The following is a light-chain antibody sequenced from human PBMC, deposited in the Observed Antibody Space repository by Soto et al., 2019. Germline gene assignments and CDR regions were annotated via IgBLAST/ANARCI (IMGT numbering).Light chain of an antibody. CDR1: SSDVGGYSY. CDR2: DVS. V-gene: IGLV2-14*01. J-gene: IGLJ1*01. CDR3: ASYTTSITYE. Sequence: QSVLTQPASVSGSPGQSIAISCTGTSSDVGGYSYVSWYQQQPGKAPKLVISDVSNRPSGVSDRVSGSKSGNTASLTISGLQTEDEADYYCASYTTSITYELGTGTKSPS.